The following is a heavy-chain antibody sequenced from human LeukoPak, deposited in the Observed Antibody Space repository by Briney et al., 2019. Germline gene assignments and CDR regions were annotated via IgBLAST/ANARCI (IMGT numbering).Heavy chain of an antibody. CDR1: GLTFSNYA. J-gene: IGHJ4*02. Sequence: GGSLRLSCAASGLTFSNYAMNWVRQPPGKGLEWVSYSSSGSSTIYYADSVKGRFTISRDNAKNSLFLQMNSLRAEDTAVYYCARGEQDMATMSIDYWGQGTLVTVSS. V-gene: IGHV3-48*01. CDR3: ARGEQDMATMSIDY. D-gene: IGHD5-24*01. CDR2: SSSGSSTI.